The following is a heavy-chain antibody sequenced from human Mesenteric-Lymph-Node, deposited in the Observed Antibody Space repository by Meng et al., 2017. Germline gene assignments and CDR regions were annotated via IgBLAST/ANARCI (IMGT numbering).Heavy chain of an antibody. J-gene: IGHJ2*01. V-gene: IGHV1-2*02. CDR1: GYTFTGYY. CDR3: ARDYLSPDQMATITRNWYFDL. Sequence: ASVKVSCKASGYTFTGYYMHWVRQAPGQGLEWMGWINPNSGGTNYAQKFQGRVTMTRDTSISTAYMELSRLRSDDTAVYYCARDYLSPDQMATITRNWYFDLWGRGTLVTVSS. CDR2: INPNSGGT. D-gene: IGHD5-24*01.